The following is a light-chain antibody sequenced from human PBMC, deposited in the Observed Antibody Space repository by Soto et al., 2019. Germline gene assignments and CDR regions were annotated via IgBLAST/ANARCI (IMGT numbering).Light chain of an antibody. V-gene: IGLV2-14*01. J-gene: IGLJ3*02. Sequence: QSVLTQPASVSGSPGQSITISCTGTSSDVGGYNYVSWYQQHPGKAPKLMIYEVSNRPSGVSNRFSGSRSGNTASLTISGLQSEDEGNYYCSSYTRGSTLVFGGGTKLTVL. CDR1: SSDVGGYNY. CDR3: SSYTRGSTLV. CDR2: EVS.